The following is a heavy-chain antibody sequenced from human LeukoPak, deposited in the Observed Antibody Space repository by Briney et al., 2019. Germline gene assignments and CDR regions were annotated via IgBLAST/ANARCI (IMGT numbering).Heavy chain of an antibody. CDR1: GFTFCENW. V-gene: IGHV3-74*01. CDR3: GKEEHRLGEARRRSFDL. Sequence: AGGSLRLSCVASGFTFCENWMHWVRQAPGEGLAWVSHIDRDGGLTNYADSVKGRFTISRDNARNTVYLQMGRLGVEDRALYFCGKEEHRLGEARRRSFDLGGQGTLVTVSP. J-gene: IGHJ3*01. CDR2: IDRDGGLT. D-gene: IGHD6-6*01.